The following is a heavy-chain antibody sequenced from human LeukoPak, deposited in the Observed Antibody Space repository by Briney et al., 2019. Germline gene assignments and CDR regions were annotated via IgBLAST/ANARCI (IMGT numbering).Heavy chain of an antibody. CDR3: ARRRNALMVYGPPDY. D-gene: IGHD2-8*01. Sequence: GGSLRLSCAASGFTVSSNYMSWVRQAPGKGLEWVSVIYSGGSTYYADSVKGRFTISRDNSKNTLYLQMNSLRAEDTAVYYCARRRNALMVYGPPDYWGQGPQVAVSS. J-gene: IGHJ4*02. V-gene: IGHV3-66*04. CDR2: IYSGGST. CDR1: GFTVSSNY.